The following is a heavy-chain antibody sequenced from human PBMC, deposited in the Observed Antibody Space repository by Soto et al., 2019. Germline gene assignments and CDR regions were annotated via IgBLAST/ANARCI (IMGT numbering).Heavy chain of an antibody. V-gene: IGHV4-59*01. J-gene: IGHJ4*02. CDR3: ARCFSGNYPSRPEEQYYFDS. Sequence: SETLSLTCTVSDDSIRSYYWRLIRPPPGKGLEWIGYIYYSGYTSYNPSLKSRVTISVDTSKNQFSLKLNSVTAADTAVYYCARCFSGNYPSRPEEQYYFDSWGQGILVIVSS. CDR2: IYYSGYT. D-gene: IGHD1-26*01. CDR1: DDSIRSYY.